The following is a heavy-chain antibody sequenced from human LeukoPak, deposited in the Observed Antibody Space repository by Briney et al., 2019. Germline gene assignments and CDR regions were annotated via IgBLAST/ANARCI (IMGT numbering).Heavy chain of an antibody. J-gene: IGHJ5*02. CDR2: IYYSGST. D-gene: IGHD4-17*01. CDR1: GGSLSSGDYY. Sequence: SQTLSLTCTVSGGSLSSGDYYWSCIRQPPGKGLEWIASIYYSGSTYYNPSLKRRVTISVDTSKNEFSLKMSSVTAADPAVYYCARSTVTTHNNWFDPWGQGTLVTVSS. V-gene: IGHV4-30-4*08. CDR3: ARSTVTTHNNWFDP.